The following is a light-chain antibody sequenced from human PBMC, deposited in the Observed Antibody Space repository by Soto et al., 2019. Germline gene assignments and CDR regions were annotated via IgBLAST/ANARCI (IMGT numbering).Light chain of an antibody. CDR2: DTS. CDR3: QQYGTSEII. V-gene: IGKV3-20*01. Sequence: EIVLTQSPGTLSLSPGERATLSCRASQTLSNSFIAWYQQKPGQAPRLLFYDTSSRATGVPDRYSASGSGTDFTLTISRLEPEDFAVFFCQQYGTSEIIFGQGTRLEIK. J-gene: IGKJ5*01. CDR1: QTLSNSF.